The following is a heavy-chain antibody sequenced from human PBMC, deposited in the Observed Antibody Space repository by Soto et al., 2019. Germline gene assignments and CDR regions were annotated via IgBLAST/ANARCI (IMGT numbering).Heavy chain of an antibody. J-gene: IGHJ4*02. CDR3: ARDRYYHSSPIPTPN. Sequence: ASVKVSCKASGGTFSSYAISWVRQAPGQGLEWMGGIIPIFGTANYAQKFQGRVTITADESTSTAYMELSSLRSEDTAVYYCARDRYYHSSPIPTPNWGQGTLVTVSS. CDR1: GGTFSSYA. CDR2: IIPIFGTA. V-gene: IGHV1-69*13. D-gene: IGHD3-22*01.